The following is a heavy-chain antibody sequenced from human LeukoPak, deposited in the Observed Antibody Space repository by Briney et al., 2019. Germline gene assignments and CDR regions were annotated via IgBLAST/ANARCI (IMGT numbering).Heavy chain of an antibody. Sequence: HPGGSLRLSCAASGFTFDDYAMHWVRQAPGKGLEWVSGISWNSGSIGYADSVKGRFTISRDNTKNSLYLQMNSLRPEDTALYYCTTDRAHYYGSGTYFDSWGQGTLVSVSS. D-gene: IGHD3-10*01. J-gene: IGHJ4*02. CDR2: ISWNSGSI. V-gene: IGHV3-9*01. CDR3: TTDRAHYYGSGTYFDS. CDR1: GFTFDDYA.